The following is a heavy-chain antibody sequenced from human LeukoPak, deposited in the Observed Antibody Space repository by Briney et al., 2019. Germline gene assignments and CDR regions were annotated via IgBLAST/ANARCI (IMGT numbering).Heavy chain of an antibody. CDR2: INHSGST. CDR1: GGSFSGYY. V-gene: IGHV4-34*01. CDR3: AREPPATPLTFDI. J-gene: IGHJ3*02. D-gene: IGHD2-15*01. Sequence: SETLSLTCAVYGGSFSGYYWSWIRQPPGKGLDWIGEINHSGSTNYNPSLTSRVTISVDTSKNQFSLKLSSVTAADTAVYYCAREPPATPLTFDIWGQGTMVTVSS.